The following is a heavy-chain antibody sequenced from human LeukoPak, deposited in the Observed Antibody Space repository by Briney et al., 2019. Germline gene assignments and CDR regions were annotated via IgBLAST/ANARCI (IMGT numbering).Heavy chain of an antibody. J-gene: IGHJ5*02. CDR3: AGDKLLLWFGEGSGWFDP. Sequence: SETLSLTCAVYGGSFSGYYWSWIRQPPGKGLEWIGEINHSGSTNYNPSLKSRVTISVDTSKNQFSLKLSSVTAADTAVYYCAGDKLLLWFGEGSGWFDPWGQGTLVTVSS. CDR2: INHSGST. D-gene: IGHD3-10*01. CDR1: GGSFSGYY. V-gene: IGHV4-34*01.